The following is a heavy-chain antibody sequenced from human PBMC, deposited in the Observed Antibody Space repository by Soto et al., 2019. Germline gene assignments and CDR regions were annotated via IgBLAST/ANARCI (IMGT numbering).Heavy chain of an antibody. D-gene: IGHD6-13*01. CDR3: AKGRSSSWSGDYYYYMDV. CDR2: ISGSGGST. CDR1: GFTFSSYA. V-gene: IGHV3-23*01. Sequence: EVQLLESGGGLVQPGGSLRLSCAASGFTFSSYAMSWVRQAPGKGLEWVSAISGSGGSTYYADSVKGRFTISRDNSKNTLYLQMNSLRAEDTAVYYCAKGRSSSWSGDYYYYMDVWGKGTTVTVSS. J-gene: IGHJ6*03.